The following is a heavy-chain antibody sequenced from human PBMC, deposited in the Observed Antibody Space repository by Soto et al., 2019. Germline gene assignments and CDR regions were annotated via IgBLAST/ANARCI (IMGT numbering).Heavy chain of an antibody. CDR2: INHSGST. Sequence: SETLSLTCAVYGGSFNTYYWRWTWIRQPPGKGLEWIGEINHSGSTNYNPSLKSRVTISVDTSKNQFALKLSSVTAADTAVYYGARTREDSGLFSDRTYHFDYWGQGTLVTVSS. CDR3: ARTREDSGLFSDRTYHFDY. CDR1: GGSFNTYY. V-gene: IGHV4-34*01. D-gene: IGHD6-19*01. J-gene: IGHJ4*02.